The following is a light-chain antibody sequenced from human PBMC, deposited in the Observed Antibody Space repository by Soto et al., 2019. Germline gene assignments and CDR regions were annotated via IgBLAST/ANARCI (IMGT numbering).Light chain of an antibody. V-gene: IGKV1-9*01. Sequence: IRLTQSPSLLSSSLGYRVTLTCRASHDISTYLAWYQQKPGKAPKLMIYEASTLQSWVPSRVSGSGSGTEFTLTISRLEPKDFAVYYCQQYGTSPYTFGQGTKVEIK. CDR3: QQYGTSPYT. CDR2: EAS. CDR1: HDISTY. J-gene: IGKJ2*01.